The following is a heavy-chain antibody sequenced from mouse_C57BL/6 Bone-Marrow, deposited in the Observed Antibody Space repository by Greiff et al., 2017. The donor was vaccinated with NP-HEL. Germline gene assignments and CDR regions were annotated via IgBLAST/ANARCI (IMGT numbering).Heavy chain of an antibody. CDR2: IDPNSGGT. Sequence: QVQLQQSGAELVKPGASVKLSCKASGYTFTSYWMHWVKQRPGRGLELIGRIDPNSGGTKYNEKFKSKATLTVDKPSSTAYMQLSSLTSEDSAVYYCARSGSSYGYWYFDVWGTGTTVTVSS. CDR1: GYTFTSYW. CDR3: ARSGSSYGYWYFDV. D-gene: IGHD1-1*01. V-gene: IGHV1-72*01. J-gene: IGHJ1*03.